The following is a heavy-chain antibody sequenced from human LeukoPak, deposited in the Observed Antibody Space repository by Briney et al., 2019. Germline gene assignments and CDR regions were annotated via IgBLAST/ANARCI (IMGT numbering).Heavy chain of an antibody. J-gene: IGHJ4*02. Sequence: GGSLRLSCAASGFTFSSYSMKWVREAPGKGLEWVSYISSSSSTIYYADSVKGRFTISRDNAKNSLYLQMNSLRAEDTAVYYCARELPMIVVVIGGGFDYWGQGTLVTVSS. CDR3: ARELPMIVVVIGGGFDY. D-gene: IGHD3-22*01. CDR2: ISSSSSTI. CDR1: GFTFSSYS. V-gene: IGHV3-48*01.